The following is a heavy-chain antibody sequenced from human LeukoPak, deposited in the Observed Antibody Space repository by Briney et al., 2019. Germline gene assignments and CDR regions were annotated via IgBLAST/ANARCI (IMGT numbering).Heavy chain of an antibody. CDR3: ARIPYYYDSNHYYYYGMDV. CDR1: GGSFSAYY. J-gene: IGHJ6*02. Sequence: PSETLSLTCGVYGGSFSAYYWSWIRQPPGKGLEWIGYIYYSGSTNYNPSLKSRVTISVDTSKNQFSLKLSSVTAADTAVYYCARIPYYYDSNHYYYYGMDVWGQGTTVTVSS. V-gene: IGHV4-59*01. D-gene: IGHD3-22*01. CDR2: IYYSGST.